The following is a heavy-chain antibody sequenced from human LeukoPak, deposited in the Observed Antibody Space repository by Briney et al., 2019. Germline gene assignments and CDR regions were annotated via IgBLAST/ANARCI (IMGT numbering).Heavy chain of an antibody. CDR1: GFTFSTSG. Sequence: GGSLRLSCAASGFTFSTSGMHWVRQAPGKGLEWVAFIRYDGGNTYYADSVKGRFTISRDNSKNAVFLQMNSLRGEDAALYYCESDGRRSGSYSNYFDYWGQGTLVTVSS. CDR2: IRYDGGNT. V-gene: IGHV3-30*02. CDR3: ESDGRRSGSYSNYFDY. J-gene: IGHJ4*02. D-gene: IGHD3-10*01.